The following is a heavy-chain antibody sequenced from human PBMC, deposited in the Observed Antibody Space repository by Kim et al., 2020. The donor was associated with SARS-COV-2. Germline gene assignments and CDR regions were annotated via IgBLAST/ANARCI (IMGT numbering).Heavy chain of an antibody. J-gene: IGHJ4*02. V-gene: IGHV3-11*03. D-gene: IGHD3-10*01. Sequence: SRTHTNYADSVKGRFTISRDNAKNSLYLQMNGLRAEDTAVYYCASNSGRNWGQGTLVAVSS. CDR3: ASNSGRN. CDR2: SRTHT.